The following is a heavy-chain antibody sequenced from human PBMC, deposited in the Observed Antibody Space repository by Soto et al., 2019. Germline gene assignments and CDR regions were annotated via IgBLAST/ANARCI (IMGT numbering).Heavy chain of an antibody. V-gene: IGHV1-18*01. D-gene: IGHD1-1*01. CDR2: ISAHNGNT. Sequence: QVNLVQSGAEVKKPGASVKVSCKASGYTFTSYGITWVRQAPGQGLEWMGWISAHNGNTDYAQKLQGRVIVTRDTSTSTAYLELRSLRSDDTAVYYCARGRYGDYWGQGALVTVSS. CDR3: ARGRYGDY. J-gene: IGHJ4*02. CDR1: GYTFTSYG.